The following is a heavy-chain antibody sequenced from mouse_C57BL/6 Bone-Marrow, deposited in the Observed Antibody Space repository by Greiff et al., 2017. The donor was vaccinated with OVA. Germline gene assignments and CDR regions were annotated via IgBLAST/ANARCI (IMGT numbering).Heavy chain of an antibody. CDR1: GYTFTSYG. V-gene: IGHV1-81*01. J-gene: IGHJ2*01. D-gene: IGHD2-2*01. CDR2: IYPRSGNT. Sequence: QVQLQQSGAELARPGASVKLSCKASGYTFTSYGISWVKQRTGQGLEWIGEIYPRSGNTYYNEKFKGKATLTADKSSSTAYMELRSLTSEDSAVYFCARGATMVTTGDFDYWGQGTTLTVSS. CDR3: ARGATMVTTGDFDY.